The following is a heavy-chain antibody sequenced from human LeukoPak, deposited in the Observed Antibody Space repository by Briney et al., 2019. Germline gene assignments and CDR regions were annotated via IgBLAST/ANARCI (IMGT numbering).Heavy chain of an antibody. D-gene: IGHD3-22*01. Sequence: ASLKVSCKASGYTFTGYYMHWVRQAPGQGLEWMGLINPNSGGTNYAQKFQGRVTMTRDTSISTAYMELSRLRSDDTAVYYCARGTGPYYYDSSSYWGQGTLVTVSS. J-gene: IGHJ4*02. V-gene: IGHV1-2*02. CDR2: INPNSGGT. CDR1: GYTFTGYY. CDR3: ARGTGPYYYDSSSY.